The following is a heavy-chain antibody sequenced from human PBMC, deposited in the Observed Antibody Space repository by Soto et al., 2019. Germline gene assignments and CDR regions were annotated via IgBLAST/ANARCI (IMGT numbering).Heavy chain of an antibody. Sequence: ASVKVSCKASGFTFTSSAVQWVRQARGQRLEWIGWIVVGSGNTNYAQKFQERVTITRDMSTSTAYMELSSLRSEDTAVYYCAAADTYCSSTRCYNTDPFYYYGMDVWGQGTTVTVSS. CDR1: GFTFTSSA. V-gene: IGHV1-58*01. CDR3: AAADTYCSSTRCYNTDPFYYYGMDV. D-gene: IGHD2-2*01. CDR2: IVVGSGNT. J-gene: IGHJ6*02.